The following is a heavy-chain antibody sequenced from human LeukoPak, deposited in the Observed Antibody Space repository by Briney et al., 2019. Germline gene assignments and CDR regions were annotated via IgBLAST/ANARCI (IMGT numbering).Heavy chain of an antibody. CDR3: ARFADYDILTGLDY. V-gene: IGHV3-30*02. CDR2: IRYDGSNK. J-gene: IGHJ4*02. D-gene: IGHD3-9*01. CDR1: GFTFSSYG. Sequence: PGGSLRLSCAASGFTFSSYGMHWVRQAPGKGLEWVAFIRYDGSNKYYADSVKGRSTISRDNSKNTLYLQMNSLRAEDTAVYYCARFADYDILTGLDYWGQGTLVTVSS.